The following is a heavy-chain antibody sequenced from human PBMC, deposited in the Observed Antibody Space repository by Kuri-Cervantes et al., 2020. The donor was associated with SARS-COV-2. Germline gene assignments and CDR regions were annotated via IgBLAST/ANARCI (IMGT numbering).Heavy chain of an antibody. Sequence: GALRPSCSVSGGSISSSSWWSWVRQPPGKGLEWIGEIYHSGSTNYNPSLKSRVTISADKSKNQLSLKLSSVTAADTAVYYCARSMEYSSSSAHFDYWGQGTLVTVSS. V-gene: IGHV4-4*02. D-gene: IGHD6-6*01. CDR1: GGSISSSSW. CDR2: IYHSGST. CDR3: ARSMEYSSSSAHFDY. J-gene: IGHJ4*02.